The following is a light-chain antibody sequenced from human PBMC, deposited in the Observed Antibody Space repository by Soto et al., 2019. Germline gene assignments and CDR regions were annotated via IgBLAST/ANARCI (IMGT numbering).Light chain of an antibody. CDR2: GTS. Sequence: EVVLTQSPGILSLSPGDRATVSCRASQTVHSSFFAWYQQKGGQAPRLLIYGTSNRAAGIPDRFSGHGSGTDFTLTSDGLEPEDFAMYFCQQHGGSPPYTFGRGTRVEI. CDR1: QTVHSSF. CDR3: QQHGGSPPYT. V-gene: IGKV3-20*01. J-gene: IGKJ2*01.